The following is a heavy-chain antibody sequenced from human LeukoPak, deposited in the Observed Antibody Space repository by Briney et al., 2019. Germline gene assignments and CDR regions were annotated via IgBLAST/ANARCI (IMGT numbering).Heavy chain of an antibody. J-gene: IGHJ4*02. V-gene: IGHV1-8*01. CDR2: MNPNSGNT. CDR1: GYTFTSYD. D-gene: IGHD5-18*01. Sequence: ASVKVSCKASGYTFTSYDINWVRQATGQGLEWMGWMNPNSGNTGYAQKFQGRVTMTRNTSISTAYMELSSLRSEDTALYYCANRANSYGTLLYWGRGTLVTVSS. CDR3: ANRANSYGTLLY.